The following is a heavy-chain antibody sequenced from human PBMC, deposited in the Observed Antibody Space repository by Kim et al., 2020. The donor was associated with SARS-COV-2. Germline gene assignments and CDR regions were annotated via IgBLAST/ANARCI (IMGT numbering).Heavy chain of an antibody. CDR2: IYTSGST. V-gene: IGHV4-61*02. CDR1: GGSISSGSYY. D-gene: IGHD3-16*01. CDR3: AGFVYYYYGMDV. J-gene: IGHJ6*02. Sequence: SETLSLTCTVSGGSISSGSYYWSWIRQPAGKGLEWIGRIYTSGSTNYNPSLKSRVTISVDTSKNQFSLKLSSVTAADTAVYYCAGFVYYYYGMDVWGQGTTVTVSS.